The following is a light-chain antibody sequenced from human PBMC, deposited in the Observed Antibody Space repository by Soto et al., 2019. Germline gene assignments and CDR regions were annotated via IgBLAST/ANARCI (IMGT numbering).Light chain of an antibody. J-gene: IGLJ1*01. Sequence: QSALTQPASVSGSPGQSITISCAGTSSDIGGYNFVSWYRQHPGKAPKLMIFEVNKRPSGVSNRFSGSKSGNTASLTISGLQAEDEADYYCFSYTSSTTNVFGTGTKLTVL. CDR3: FSYTSSTTNV. CDR2: EVN. V-gene: IGLV2-14*01. CDR1: SSDIGGYNF.